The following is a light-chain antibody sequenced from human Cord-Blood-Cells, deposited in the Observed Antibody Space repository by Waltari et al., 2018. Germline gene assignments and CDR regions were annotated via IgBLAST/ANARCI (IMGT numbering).Light chain of an antibody. CDR2: GAS. V-gene: IGKV3-20*01. CDR1: QSVSSSY. CDR3: QQYGSSPS. J-gene: IGKJ2*03. Sequence: EIVLTQSPGTLSLSPAERATLSCRASQSVSSSYLAWYQQKPGQAPRHLIYGASSRATGIPDRFSGSGSGTDFTLTISRLEPEDFAVYYCQQYGSSPSFGQGTKLEIK.